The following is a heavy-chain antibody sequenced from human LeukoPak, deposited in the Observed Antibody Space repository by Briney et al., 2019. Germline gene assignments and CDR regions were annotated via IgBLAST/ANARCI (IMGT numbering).Heavy chain of an antibody. Sequence: RPSETLSLTCTVSGGSISSYYWSWIRQPPGKGLEWIGYIYYSGSTNYNPSLKSRVTISVDTSKNQFSLKLSSVTAADTAVYYCARVGDDWLFHMDVWGKGTTVTISS. CDR3: ARVGDDWLFHMDV. V-gene: IGHV4-59*01. J-gene: IGHJ6*03. CDR1: GGSISSYY. D-gene: IGHD3-9*01. CDR2: IYYSGST.